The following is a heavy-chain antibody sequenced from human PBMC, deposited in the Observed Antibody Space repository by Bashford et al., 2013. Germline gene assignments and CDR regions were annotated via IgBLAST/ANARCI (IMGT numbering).Heavy chain of an antibody. CDR3: TTDLYMSGWFDFAAADY. V-gene: IGHV1-46*01. Sequence: WVRQAPGQGLEWMGIINPGDGSAFFAQKFQGRLTMTRDTSTITVYMFLHMTSLKAEDTAVYYCTTDLYMSGWFDFAAADYWGHGTLVTVSS. J-gene: IGHJ4*01. CDR2: INPGDGSA. D-gene: IGHD6-19*01.